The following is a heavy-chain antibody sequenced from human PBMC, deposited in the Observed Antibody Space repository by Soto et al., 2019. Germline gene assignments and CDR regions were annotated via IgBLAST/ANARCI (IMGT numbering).Heavy chain of an antibody. D-gene: IGHD2-15*01. CDR1: GYTFTSYD. CDR3: ARGLAQYCSGGSCYSDVWLNWFDP. V-gene: IGHV1-8*01. Sequence: GASVKVSCKASGYTFTSYDINWVRQATGQGLEWMGWMNPNSGNTGYAQKFQGRVTMTRNTSISTAYMELSSLRSEDTAVYYCARGLAQYCSGGSCYSDVWLNWFDPWGQGTLVTVSP. J-gene: IGHJ5*02. CDR2: MNPNSGNT.